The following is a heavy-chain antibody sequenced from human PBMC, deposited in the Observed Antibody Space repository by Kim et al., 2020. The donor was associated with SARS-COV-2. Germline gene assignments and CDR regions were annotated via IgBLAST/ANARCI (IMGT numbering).Heavy chain of an antibody. V-gene: IGHV3-30*18. CDR1: GFTFRSYG. CDR3: AKDLDY. CDR2: ISYDGSDQ. Sequence: GGSLRLSCAASGFTFRSYGMHWVRQAPGKGLEWVAVISYDGSDQNYADSVKGRFTISRDNSRNTLFLQMNSLRPEDTAFYYCAKDLDYWGQGTLVTVSS. J-gene: IGHJ4*02.